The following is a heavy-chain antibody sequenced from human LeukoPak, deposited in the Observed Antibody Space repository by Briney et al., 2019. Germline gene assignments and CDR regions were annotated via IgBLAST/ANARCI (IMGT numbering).Heavy chain of an antibody. V-gene: IGHV3-23*01. CDR2: ISGGGVNT. D-gene: IGHD3-22*01. CDR3: AKSVGYHSDRSGYYWLGTFDS. CDR1: GFTVSSYP. Sequence: GGSLRLSCVASGFTVSSYPMGWVRQAAGKGLEWVSAISGGGVNTYYADSVKGRFTISRDESKNTLYLQINSLRAEDTAVYYCAKSVGYHSDRSGYYWLGTFDSWGQGTLVTVSS. J-gene: IGHJ4*02.